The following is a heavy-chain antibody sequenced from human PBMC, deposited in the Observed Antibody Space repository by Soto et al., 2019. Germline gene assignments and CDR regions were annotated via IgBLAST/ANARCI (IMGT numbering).Heavy chain of an antibody. CDR2: ISGSGGST. Sequence: GSLRLSFAASGFTFISYSMSWVRQAPGKEREWVSAISGSGGSTYSEDSLKGRFTISRDNAKNSLYLQMNSLRAEDTAVYYCARDEGTYYDSRVPYGMDVSGQGTTVTVSS. J-gene: IGHJ6*02. V-gene: IGHV3-23*01. D-gene: IGHD3-22*01. CDR1: GFTFISYS. CDR3: ARDEGTYYDSRVPYGMDV.